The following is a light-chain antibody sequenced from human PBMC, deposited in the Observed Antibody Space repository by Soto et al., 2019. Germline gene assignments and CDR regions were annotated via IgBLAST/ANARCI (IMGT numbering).Light chain of an antibody. CDR3: CSYAGTSTV. V-gene: IGLV2-23*01. CDR1: SSDVGSFNF. J-gene: IGLJ2*01. Sequence: QSALTQPASVSGSPGQSITISCTRTSSDVGSFNFFAWYQQHPGEAPKLIIYEATQRPSGVSIRFSGSKSGNTASLTISGLQADDEADYYCCSYAGTSTVFGGGTKLTVL. CDR2: EAT.